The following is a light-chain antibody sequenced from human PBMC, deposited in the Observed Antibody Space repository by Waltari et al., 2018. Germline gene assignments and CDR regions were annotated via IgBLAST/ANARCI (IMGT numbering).Light chain of an antibody. CDR3: QQYYTSPLT. J-gene: IGKJ4*02. CDR1: QDIRSF. V-gene: IGKV1-NL1*01. CDR2: SAS. Sequence: DIQMTQSPSSLSASVGDRVTITCRASQDIRSFLAWYQQKPGGAPKLLLSSASRLQDGVPYRISGGGSGTDYTLIISSLQPEDFGFFYCQQYYTSPLTFGGGTKVEVK.